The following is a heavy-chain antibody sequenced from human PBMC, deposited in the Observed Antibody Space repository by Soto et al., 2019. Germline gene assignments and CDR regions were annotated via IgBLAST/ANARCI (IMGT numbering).Heavy chain of an antibody. V-gene: IGHV4-31*03. CDR2: IYYSGST. J-gene: IGHJ3*01. CDR3: ARVGCYDGSGYNAFGV. CDR1: GGSISSGGYY. D-gene: IGHD3-22*01. Sequence: QVQLQESGPGLVKPSQTLSLTCTVSGGSISSGGYYWSWIRQHPGKGLEWIGYIYYSGSTYYNPSLKSRVTISVDTSKNQFSLKLSTVTAADTAVYYCARVGCYDGSGYNAFGVWCQGTLVTVSS.